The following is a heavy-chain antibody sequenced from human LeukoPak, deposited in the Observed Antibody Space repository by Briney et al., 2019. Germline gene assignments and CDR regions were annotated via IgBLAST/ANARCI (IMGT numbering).Heavy chain of an antibody. CDR2: IYHSGST. V-gene: IGHV4-4*02. D-gene: IGHD6-6*01. CDR3: VIRLMREYRKPCYMHHLDL. J-gene: IGHJ4*02. Sequence: SGTLSLTCAVSGGSISSSNWWSWVRQPPGKGLEWIGEIYHSGSTHYNPSLKSRVTISVDKPQHQFSLELSSVPAADTALYYCVIRLMREYRKPCYMHHLDLWAQETPLTVSP. CDR1: GGSISSSNW.